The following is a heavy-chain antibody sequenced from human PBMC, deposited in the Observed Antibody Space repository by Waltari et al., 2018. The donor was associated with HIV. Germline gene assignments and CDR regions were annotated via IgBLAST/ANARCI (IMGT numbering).Heavy chain of an antibody. D-gene: IGHD4-4*01. J-gene: IGHJ6*02. CDR1: GYTFTGYY. CDR3: AREGARMTTMIYYYYGMDV. Sequence: QVQLVQSGAEEKKPGASVKVSCKASGYTFTGYYMHWVRQTPGQGLEWMGRINPNSGGTNYAQQFQGRVTRTRDTSISTAYMELSRLRSDDTAVYYCAREGARMTTMIYYYYGMDVWGQGTTVTVSS. CDR2: INPNSGGT. V-gene: IGHV1-2*06.